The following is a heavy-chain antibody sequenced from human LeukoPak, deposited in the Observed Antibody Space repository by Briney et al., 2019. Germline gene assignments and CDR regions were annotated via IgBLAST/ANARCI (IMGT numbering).Heavy chain of an antibody. V-gene: IGHV4-34*01. D-gene: IGHD1-14*01. Sequence: SETLSLTCAVYGGSFSGYYWSWIRQPPGKGLEWIGEINHSGSTNYNPSLKSRVTISVDTSKNQFSLKLSSVTAADTAVYYCARERGSQIEARNRYYFDYWGQGTLVTVSS. CDR1: GGSFSGYY. CDR3: ARERGSQIEARNRYYFDY. J-gene: IGHJ4*02. CDR2: INHSGST.